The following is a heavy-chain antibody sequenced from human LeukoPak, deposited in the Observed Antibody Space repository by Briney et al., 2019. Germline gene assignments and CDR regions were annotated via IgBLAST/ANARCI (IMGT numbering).Heavy chain of an antibody. V-gene: IGHV3-23*01. CDR2: ITGGGGSST. J-gene: IGHJ4*02. CDR1: GFTFTSST. Sequence: GSLRLSCAASGFTFTSSTMTWVRQAPGKGLEWVSSITGGGGSSTYHADSVKGRFTISRDNSKDTLFLQMNSLRAEDTAVYYCAITGVRDFDSWGQGTLVTVSS. D-gene: IGHD4-11*01. CDR3: AITGVRDFDS.